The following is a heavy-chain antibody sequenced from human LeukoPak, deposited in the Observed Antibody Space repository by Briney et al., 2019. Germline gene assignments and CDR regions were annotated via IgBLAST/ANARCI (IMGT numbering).Heavy chain of an antibody. J-gene: IGHJ5*02. CDR3: ARVSPQFDP. CDR2: INHSGST. CDR1: GGSFTGYY. V-gene: IGHV4-34*01. Sequence: SQTLSLTCAVYGGSFTGYYWSCVRRPPGKRLEWIGEINHSGSTNYNRSLKSRVTISVDTSKNQFSLKLSSVTAADTAVYYCARVSPQFDPWGEGTLVTVSS.